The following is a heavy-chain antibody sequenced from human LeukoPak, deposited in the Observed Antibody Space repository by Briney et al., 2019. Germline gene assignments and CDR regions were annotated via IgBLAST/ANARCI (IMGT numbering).Heavy chain of an antibody. CDR2: IKQDGSEK. Sequence: GPLRLSCAASGFTFSSYWMSWVRQAPGKGLEWVANIKQDGSEKYYVDSVKGRFTISRDNAKNSLYLQMNSLRAEDTAVYYCAREYCSSTSCSHAEYFQHWGQGTLVTVSS. V-gene: IGHV3-7*01. CDR3: AREYCSSTSCSHAEYFQH. D-gene: IGHD2-2*01. J-gene: IGHJ1*01. CDR1: GFTFSSYW.